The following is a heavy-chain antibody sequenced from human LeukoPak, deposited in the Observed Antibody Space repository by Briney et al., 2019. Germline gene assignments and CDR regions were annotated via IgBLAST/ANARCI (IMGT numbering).Heavy chain of an antibody. J-gene: IGHJ4*02. D-gene: IGHD3-10*01. CDR3: ARSLWPMVRGVIMGTCLDY. CDR1: GYTLTELS. CDR2: FDPEDGET. Sequence: ASVKVSCKVSGYTLTELSMHWVRQAPGKGLEWMGGFDPEDGETIYAQKFQGRVTMTEDTSTDTAYMELSRLRSDDTAVYYCARSLWPMVRGVIMGTCLDYWGQGTLVTVSS. V-gene: IGHV1-24*01.